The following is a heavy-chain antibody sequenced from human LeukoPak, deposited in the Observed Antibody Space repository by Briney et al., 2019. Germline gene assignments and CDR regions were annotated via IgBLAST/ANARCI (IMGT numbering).Heavy chain of an antibody. V-gene: IGHV1/OR15-1*01. Sequence: ASVKVSCKASGYIFTDYYMHWVRQAPGQELGWMGRINPNSGGTNYAQKFQGRVTMTRDTSISTAYTELSSLRSEDTATYYCARGNYCSSTSCYLDYWGQGTLVTVSS. CDR3: ARGNYCSSTSCYLDY. CDR1: GYIFTDYY. J-gene: IGHJ4*02. D-gene: IGHD2-2*01. CDR2: INPNSGGT.